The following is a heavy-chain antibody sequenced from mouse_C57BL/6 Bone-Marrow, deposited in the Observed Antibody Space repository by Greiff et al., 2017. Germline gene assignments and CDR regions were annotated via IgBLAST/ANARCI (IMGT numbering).Heavy chain of an antibody. CDR1: GFTFSSYA. CDR2: ISDGGSYT. V-gene: IGHV5-4*01. D-gene: IGHD2-5*01. Sequence: EVKLVESGGGLMKPGGSLKLSCAASGFTFSSYAMSWVRQTPEKRLEWVATISDGGSYTYYPDNVKGRFTISRDNAKNNLYLQMSHLKSEDTAMYYCARDKAYYSNYFDYWGQGTTLTVSS. CDR3: ARDKAYYSNYFDY. J-gene: IGHJ2*01.